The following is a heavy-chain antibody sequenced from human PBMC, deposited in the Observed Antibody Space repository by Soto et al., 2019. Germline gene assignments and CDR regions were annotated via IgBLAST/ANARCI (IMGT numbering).Heavy chain of an antibody. CDR2: IIPIFGTA. J-gene: IGHJ4*02. CDR3: AISDSSSLKYDY. CDR1: GGTFSSYA. V-gene: IGHV1-69*13. D-gene: IGHD6-13*01. Sequence: SVKVSCKSSGGTFSSYAISWVRQAPGQGLEWMGGIIPIFGTANYAQKFQGRVTITADESTNTAYMELSSLRSEDTAVYYCAISDSSSLKYDYWGQGTLVTVSS.